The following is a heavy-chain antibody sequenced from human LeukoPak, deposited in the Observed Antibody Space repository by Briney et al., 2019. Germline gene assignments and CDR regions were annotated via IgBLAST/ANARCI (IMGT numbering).Heavy chain of an antibody. CDR3: ARGRVATPPYGMDV. V-gene: IGHV3-33*01. CDR2: VWYDGSNK. D-gene: IGHD5-12*01. J-gene: IGHJ6*02. CDR1: GFTFSSYG. Sequence: GGSLRLPCAASGFTFSSYGMHWVRQAPGKGLEWVAVVWYDGSNKYYAGSVEGRFTISRDNSKKTLYLQMDSLRAEDTAIYFCARGRVATPPYGMDVWGQGTTVTVSS.